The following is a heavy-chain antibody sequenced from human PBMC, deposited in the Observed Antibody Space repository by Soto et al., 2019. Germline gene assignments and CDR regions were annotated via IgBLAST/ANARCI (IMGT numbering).Heavy chain of an antibody. CDR3: ARSRIVMIVVVVPYFFGS. Sequence: GGSLRLSCAASEFTFSSYAMSWVRQAPGKGLEWVSSISGSGGSTSYTDSVKGRFTISRDNFKSTLYLHITSLRAEDTAVYYCARSRIVMIVVVVPYFFGSWGQGALVTVSS. V-gene: IGHV3-23*01. CDR2: ISGSGGST. J-gene: IGHJ4*02. CDR1: EFTFSSYA. D-gene: IGHD3-22*01.